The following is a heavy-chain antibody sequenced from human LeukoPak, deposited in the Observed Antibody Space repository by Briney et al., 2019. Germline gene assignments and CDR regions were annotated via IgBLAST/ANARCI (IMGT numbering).Heavy chain of an antibody. CDR1: GFNFRYFW. J-gene: IGHJ4*02. D-gene: IGHD5-18*01. Sequence: QPGGSLRLTCLGSGFNFRYFWMSWVRQAPGKGLEWVANINHDGRETYYADSVKGRFTISRDNAKNSLYLQMNSLRAEDTAVYYCASTTAMAVGAYDYWGQGTLVTVSS. CDR3: ASTTAMAVGAYDY. V-gene: IGHV3-7*01. CDR2: INHDGRET.